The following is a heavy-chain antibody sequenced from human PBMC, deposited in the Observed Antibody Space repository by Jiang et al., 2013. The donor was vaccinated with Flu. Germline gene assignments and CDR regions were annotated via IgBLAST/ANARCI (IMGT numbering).Heavy chain of an antibody. Sequence: SVTVSCKASGYTFTKYAINWVRQAPGQGLEWMGWINPNTGNPTYAQGFTGRFVFSLDTSVSTTYLQINSLKAEDTAVYFCARDSSSYPPDYWGQGTLVTVSS. D-gene: IGHD3-16*02. CDR1: GYTFTKYA. CDR3: ARDSSSYPPDY. V-gene: IGHV7-4-1*02. CDR2: INPNTGNP. J-gene: IGHJ4*02.